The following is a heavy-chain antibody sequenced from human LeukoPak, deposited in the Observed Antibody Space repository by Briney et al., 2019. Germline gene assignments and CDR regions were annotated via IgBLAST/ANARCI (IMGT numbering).Heavy chain of an antibody. Sequence: PGGSLRLSCAASGFTFSTYSMNWVRQAPGRGLEWVSSISSTSYYIYYADSVKGRFTISRDNAKNSLYLQMNSLRAEDTAVYYCAAEPGYSSGWYSVDYWGQGTLVTASS. CDR3: AAEPGYSSGWYSVDY. CDR2: ISSTSYYI. J-gene: IGHJ4*02. D-gene: IGHD6-19*01. V-gene: IGHV3-21*01. CDR1: GFTFSTYS.